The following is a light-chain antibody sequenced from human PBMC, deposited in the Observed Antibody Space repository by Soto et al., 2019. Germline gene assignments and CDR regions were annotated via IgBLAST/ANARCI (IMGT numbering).Light chain of an antibody. CDR1: QSVGSSN. Sequence: EIVLTQSPGTLSLSPGERATLSCRASQSVGSSNLAWYQQKPGQAPRLLIYGTSSRATGIPDRFSGSGSGTDFTLTISRLEPEDFAVYYCQHYGSSLFTFGPGTKVDI. CDR3: QHYGSSLFT. J-gene: IGKJ3*01. V-gene: IGKV3-20*01. CDR2: GTS.